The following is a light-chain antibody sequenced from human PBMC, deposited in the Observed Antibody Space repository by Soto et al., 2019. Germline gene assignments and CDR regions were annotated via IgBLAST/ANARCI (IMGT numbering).Light chain of an antibody. CDR3: AAWDDSLSGSFV. Sequence: QSALTQPPSASGTPGQRVTISCSGSSSNIGSNYVYWYQQLPGTAPKLLIYSNNQRPSGVPDRFSGSKSGTSASLAISGLRSEDEADYYCAAWDDSLSGSFVFGTGTKV. V-gene: IGLV1-47*02. CDR1: SSNIGSNY. CDR2: SNN. J-gene: IGLJ1*01.